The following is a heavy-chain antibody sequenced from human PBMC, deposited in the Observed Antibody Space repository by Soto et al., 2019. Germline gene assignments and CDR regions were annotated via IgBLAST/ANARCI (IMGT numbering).Heavy chain of an antibody. Sequence: QVQLVQSGAEVKKPGASVKVSCKASGYTFSSYLISSGRRAPGQGLDWMGWFSSYNGHTKYAQNLQGRVTMTTDTSTRTAYMELRSRRSDDTAVYYCARDLPPVDYWGQGPLVTVSS. CDR2: FSSYNGHT. V-gene: IGHV1-18*01. CDR1: GYTFSSYL. CDR3: ARDLPPVDY. J-gene: IGHJ4*02.